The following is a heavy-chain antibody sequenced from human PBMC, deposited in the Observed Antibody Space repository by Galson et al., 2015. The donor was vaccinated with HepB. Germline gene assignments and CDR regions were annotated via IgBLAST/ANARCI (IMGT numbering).Heavy chain of an antibody. CDR3: ARDESLGDGDAFDI. J-gene: IGHJ3*02. CDR1: GFTFSSYG. D-gene: IGHD5-24*01. V-gene: IGHV3-33*01. Sequence: SLRLSCAATGFTFSSYGMHWVRQAPGKGLEWVAVIWYDGSNKYYADSVKGRFTISRDNSKNSLYLQMNSLRAEDTAVYYCARDESLGDGDAFDIWGQGTMVTVSS. CDR2: IWYDGSNK.